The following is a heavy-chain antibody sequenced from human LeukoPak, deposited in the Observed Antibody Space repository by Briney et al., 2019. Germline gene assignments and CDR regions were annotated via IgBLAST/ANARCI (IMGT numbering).Heavy chain of an antibody. CDR3: RAAADLNDY. V-gene: IGHV3-73*01. CDR2: IRSKADSYTT. Sequence: GGSLKLPCAASGFTFSGSAMHWVRQASGKGLERLGRIRSKADSYTTAYAASVKGRFIVSRDDSKNTAYLQMNSLKTEDTAVYYCRAAADLNDYWGQGTLVTVSS. CDR1: GFTFSGSA. J-gene: IGHJ4*02. D-gene: IGHD6-13*01.